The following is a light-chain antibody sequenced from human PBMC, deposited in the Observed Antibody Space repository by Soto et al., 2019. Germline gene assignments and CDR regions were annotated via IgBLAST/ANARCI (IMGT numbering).Light chain of an antibody. Sequence: EIAMTQSPATLSVSPGERATLSCRASQSISTELAWYQQIPGQPPRLLIYSASTRATGVPARFTGSGSGSECTLTISGLQSEDFAIYYCHQGHNWPLTFGQGTRLEI. CDR3: HQGHNWPLT. V-gene: IGKV3-15*01. J-gene: IGKJ2*01. CDR2: SAS. CDR1: QSISTE.